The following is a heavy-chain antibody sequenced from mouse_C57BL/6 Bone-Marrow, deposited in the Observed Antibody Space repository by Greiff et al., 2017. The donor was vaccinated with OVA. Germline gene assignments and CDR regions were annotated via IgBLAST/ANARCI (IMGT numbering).Heavy chain of an antibody. CDR2: ISSGGDYI. J-gene: IGHJ4*01. D-gene: IGHD1-1*01. V-gene: IGHV5-9-1*02. CDR3: TRGIIPYAMDY. CDR1: GFTFSSYA. Sequence: EVKLVESGEGLVKPGGSLKLSCAASGFTFSSYAMSWVRQTPEKRLEWVAYISSGGDYIYYADTVKGRFTISRDNARNTLYLQMSSLKSEDTAMYYCTRGIIPYAMDYWGQGTSVTVSS.